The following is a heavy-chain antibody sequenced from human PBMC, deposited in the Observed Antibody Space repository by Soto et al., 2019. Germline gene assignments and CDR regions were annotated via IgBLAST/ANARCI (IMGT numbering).Heavy chain of an antibody. CDR1: GFTFSSYA. Sequence: EVQLLESGGGLVQPGGSLRLSCAASGFTFSSYAMSWVRQAPGKGLEWVSAISGSGGSTYYADSVKGRFTISRDNSKNTLYLQMNSLRAEDTAVYYCARGNWGRNWSDPWGQGTLVTVSS. CDR2: ISGSGGST. J-gene: IGHJ5*02. CDR3: ARGNWGRNWSDP. V-gene: IGHV3-23*01. D-gene: IGHD3-16*01.